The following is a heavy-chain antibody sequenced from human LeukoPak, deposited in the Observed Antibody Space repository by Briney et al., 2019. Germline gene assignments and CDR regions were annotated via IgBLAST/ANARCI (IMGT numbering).Heavy chain of an antibody. Sequence: PSETLSLTCTLPGGSISSYYWSRIRQPAGKGLEWIGRIYTSGSTNYNPTLNSRVTMSVDTSKDQFSLKLSSVTAADTAVYYCARSWRDGYNYYFDYWGQGTLVTVSS. J-gene: IGHJ4*02. CDR3: ARSWRDGYNYYFDY. CDR1: GGSISSYY. D-gene: IGHD5-24*01. CDR2: IYTSGST. V-gene: IGHV4-4*07.